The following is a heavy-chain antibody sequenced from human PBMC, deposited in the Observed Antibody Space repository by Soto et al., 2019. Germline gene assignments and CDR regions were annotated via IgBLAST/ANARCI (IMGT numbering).Heavy chain of an antibody. D-gene: IGHD3-16*01. CDR3: ARERHALGDVTGFYDY. CDR2: IYYSGST. V-gene: IGHV4-59*01. Sequence: SETLSLTCTVSGGSISSYYWSWIRQPPGKGLEWIGYIYYSGSTNYNPSLKSRVTISVDTSKNQFSLKLSSVTAADTAVYYCARERHALGDVTGFYDYWGQGTLVTVSS. J-gene: IGHJ4*02. CDR1: GGSISSYY.